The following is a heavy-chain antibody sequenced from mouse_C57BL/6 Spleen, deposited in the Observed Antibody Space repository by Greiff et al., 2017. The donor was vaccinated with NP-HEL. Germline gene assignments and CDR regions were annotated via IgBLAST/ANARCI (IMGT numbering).Heavy chain of an antibody. CDR2: IRLKSDNYAT. CDR3: TGGVLYYFDY. CDR1: GFTFSNYW. D-gene: IGHD6-1*01. V-gene: IGHV6-3*01. J-gene: IGHJ2*01. Sequence: EVKVEESGGGLVQPGGSMKLSCVASGFTFSNYWMNWVRQSPEKGLEWVAQIRLKSDNYATDYAESVKGRFTISRDDSKSSVYLQMNNLRAEDTGIYYCTGGVLYYFDYWGQGTTLTVSS.